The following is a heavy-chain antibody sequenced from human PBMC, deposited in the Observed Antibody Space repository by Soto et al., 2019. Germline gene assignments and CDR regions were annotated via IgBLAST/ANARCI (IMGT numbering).Heavy chain of an antibody. CDR3: ARGDYDILTGYYQTPFDY. V-gene: IGHV1-18*01. D-gene: IGHD3-9*01. CDR1: GYTFTIYG. Sequence: GASXKVSCKASGYTFTIYGISWVRQAPVQSLEWMGWISAYNGNTNYAQKLQGRVTMTTDTSTSTAYMELRSLRSDDTAVYYCARGDYDILTGYYQTPFDYWGQGTLVTVSS. CDR2: ISAYNGNT. J-gene: IGHJ4*02.